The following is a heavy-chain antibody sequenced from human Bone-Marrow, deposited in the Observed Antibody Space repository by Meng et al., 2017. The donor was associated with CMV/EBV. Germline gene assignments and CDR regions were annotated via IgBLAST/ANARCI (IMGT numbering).Heavy chain of an antibody. J-gene: IGHJ4*02. CDR1: GGTFSSYA. V-gene: IGHV1-69*05. D-gene: IGHD6-6*01. CDR2: IIPIFGTA. Sequence: SVKVSCKASGGTFSSYAISWVRQAPGQGLEWMGGIIPIFGTANYAQKFQGRVTITTDESTSTAYMELSSLRSEDTAVYYCASPSLLAARARNYFDYWGQGTLVTVSS. CDR3: ASPSLLAARARNYFDY.